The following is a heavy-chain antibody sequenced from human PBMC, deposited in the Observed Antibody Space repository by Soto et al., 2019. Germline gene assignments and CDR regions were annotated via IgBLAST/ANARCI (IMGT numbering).Heavy chain of an antibody. CDR2: ISAYNGNT. J-gene: IGHJ4*02. CDR1: GYTFTNYG. CDR3: ARDGDYGDQPYDY. D-gene: IGHD4-17*01. Sequence: GASVKVSCKASGYTFTNYGTSWVRPASGQGLEWMGWISAYNGNTNYAQKLQGRVTMTTDTSTSTAYMELRSLRSDDTAVYYCARDGDYGDQPYDYWGQGTLVTVSS. V-gene: IGHV1-18*01.